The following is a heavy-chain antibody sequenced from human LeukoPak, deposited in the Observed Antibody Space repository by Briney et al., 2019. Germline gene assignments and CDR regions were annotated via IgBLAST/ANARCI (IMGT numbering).Heavy chain of an antibody. V-gene: IGHV4-34*01. D-gene: IGHD3-3*01. J-gene: IGHJ6*03. CDR3: AREGDFWSGYYNYYYYYMDV. CDR1: GGSFSGYY. Sequence: SETLSLTCAVYGGSFSGYYWSWIRQPPGKGLEWIGEINHSGSTNYSPSLKSRVTISVDTSKSQFSLKLSSVTAADTAVYYCAREGDFWSGYYNYYYYYMDVWGKGTTVTVSS. CDR2: INHSGST.